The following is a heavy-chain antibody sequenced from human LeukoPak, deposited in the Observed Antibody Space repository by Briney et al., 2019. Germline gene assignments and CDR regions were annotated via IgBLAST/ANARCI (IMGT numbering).Heavy chain of an antibody. CDR1: GYTFTSYD. D-gene: IGHD2-15*01. CDR2: MNPNSGNT. J-gene: IGHJ1*01. Sequence: ASVKVSCKASGYTFTSYDINWVRQATGQGLEWMGWMNPNSGNTGYAQKFQGRVTMTRNTSISTAYMELSTLRSEDSAVYYCARGPPPYCSDDSCYSFLYFHHWGQGTLVTVSS. V-gene: IGHV1-8*01. CDR3: ARGPPPYCSDDSCYSFLYFHH.